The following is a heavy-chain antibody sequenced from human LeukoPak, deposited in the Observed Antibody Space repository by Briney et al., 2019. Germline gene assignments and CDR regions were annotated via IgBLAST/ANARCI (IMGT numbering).Heavy chain of an antibody. CDR2: INAGNGNT. V-gene: IGHV1-3*03. CDR3: AREGYCSGGSCYSNNWFDP. D-gene: IGHD2-15*01. CDR1: GYTFTDYY. Sequence: ASVKVSCKASGYTFTDYYIHWVRQAPGQRLEWMGWINAGNGNTKYSQEFQGRVTITRDTSASTAYMELSSLRSEDMAVYYCAREGYCSGGSCYSNNWFDPWGQGTLVTVSS. J-gene: IGHJ5*02.